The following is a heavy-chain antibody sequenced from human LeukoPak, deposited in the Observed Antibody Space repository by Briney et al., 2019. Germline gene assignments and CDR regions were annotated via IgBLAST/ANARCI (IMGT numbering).Heavy chain of an antibody. D-gene: IGHD6-13*01. Sequence: SETLSLTCTVSGGSISSSSYYWGWVRQPPGRGLEGIGSIYYSGSTYYNPSLKRRVTISVDTSKNQFSLKLSSVTAADTAVYYCARRLAGTEDCWGQGTLVTVSS. J-gene: IGHJ4*02. CDR2: IYYSGST. CDR1: GGSISSSSYY. V-gene: IGHV4-39*01. CDR3: ARRLAGTEDC.